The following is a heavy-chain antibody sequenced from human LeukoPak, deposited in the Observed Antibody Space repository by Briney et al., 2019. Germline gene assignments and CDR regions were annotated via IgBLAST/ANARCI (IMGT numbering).Heavy chain of an antibody. Sequence: ASVKVSCKASGYTFTSYYMHWVRQAPGQGLEWMGILNPSGGSTSYAQKFQGRVTMTRDTSTSTVYMELSSLRSEDTAVYHCAKDRGNSPLDYWGQGTLVTVSS. CDR3: AKDRGNSPLDY. CDR2: LNPSGGST. D-gene: IGHD2/OR15-2a*01. V-gene: IGHV1-46*01. J-gene: IGHJ4*02. CDR1: GYTFTSYY.